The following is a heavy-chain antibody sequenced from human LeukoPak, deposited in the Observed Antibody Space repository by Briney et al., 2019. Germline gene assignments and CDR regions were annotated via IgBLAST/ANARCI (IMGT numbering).Heavy chain of an antibody. V-gene: IGHV1-2*06. CDR3: ARVYDVLTGGFDH. Sequence: ASVKVSCKASGYTFTGYYMHWVRQAPGQGLEWMGRINPNSGGTNYAQKFQGRVTMTRDTSISTAYMELSRLRSDDTAVYYCARVYDVLTGGFDHWGQGALVTVSS. D-gene: IGHD3-9*01. CDR2: INPNSGGT. CDR1: GYTFTGYY. J-gene: IGHJ4*02.